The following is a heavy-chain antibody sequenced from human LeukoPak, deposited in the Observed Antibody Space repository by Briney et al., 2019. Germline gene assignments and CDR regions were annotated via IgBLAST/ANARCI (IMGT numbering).Heavy chain of an antibody. CDR1: GFTFNIYW. Sequence: PGGSLRLSCAASGFTFNIYWMSWVRQAPGKGLEWVANIKQDGSEKYYVDSVRGRFTISRDNAKNSLSLQMNSLRAEDTAVYYCASNYGGWGQGTLVTVSS. J-gene: IGHJ4*02. V-gene: IGHV3-7*03. CDR3: ASNYGG. D-gene: IGHD4-11*01. CDR2: IKQDGSEK.